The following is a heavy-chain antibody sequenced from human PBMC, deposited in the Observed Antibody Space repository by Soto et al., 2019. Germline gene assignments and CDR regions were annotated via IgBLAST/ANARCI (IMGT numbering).Heavy chain of an antibody. CDR1: GVSITSYF. D-gene: IGHD3-9*01. V-gene: IGHV4-59*01. CDR2: ISFSGAT. CDR3: ARERGDGDKRYFKF. J-gene: IGHJ4*02. Sequence: LSLTCTVSGVSITSYFWSWIRQTPGKGLDWIGSISFSGATYSNLSLKGRAAISLDTSDNHLSLTLNSVTSADTAVYFCARERGDGDKRYFKFWGQGNQVTVSS.